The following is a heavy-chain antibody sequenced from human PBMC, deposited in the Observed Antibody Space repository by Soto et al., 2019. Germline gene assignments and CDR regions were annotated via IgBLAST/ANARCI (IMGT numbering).Heavy chain of an antibody. CDR1: GDSVSSNSAA. V-gene: IGHV6-1*01. CDR2: TYYRSKWYN. Sequence: SQTLSLTCAISGDSVSSNSAAWNWIRQSPSRGLEWLGRTYYRSKWYNDYAVSVKSRITINPDTSKNQFSLQLNSVTPEDTAVYYCARALLGMVRGVIFWFDPWGQGTLVTVSS. D-gene: IGHD3-10*01. J-gene: IGHJ5*02. CDR3: ARALLGMVRGVIFWFDP.